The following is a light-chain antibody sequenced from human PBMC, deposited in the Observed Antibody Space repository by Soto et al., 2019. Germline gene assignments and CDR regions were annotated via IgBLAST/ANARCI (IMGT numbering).Light chain of an antibody. J-gene: IGKJ4*01. Sequence: DIQMTQSPSSVSASVGDRVTITCRAGQGISSCVGWYQQKPGRAPNRLIYAASSLQSGVPSRFSGSGSGTEFTLTISSLQPEDFATYYCHQADTFPLTLDGGNKVEIK. CDR1: QGISSC. CDR2: AAS. CDR3: HQADTFPLT. V-gene: IGKV1-12*01.